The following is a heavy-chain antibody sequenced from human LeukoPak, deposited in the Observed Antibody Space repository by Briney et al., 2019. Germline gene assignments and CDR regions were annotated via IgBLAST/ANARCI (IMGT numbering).Heavy chain of an antibody. Sequence: SQTLSLTCAISGDSVSNNSAAWNWIRQSPSRGLEWLGRTYYRSKWFNDFALSVKSRITTNPDTSKNQFSLQLNSVTPEDTAVYYCAKNYGDSNWFDPWGQGTLDTVSS. D-gene: IGHD4-17*01. CDR2: TYYRSKWFN. CDR3: AKNYGDSNWFDP. CDR1: GDSVSNNSAA. V-gene: IGHV6-1*01. J-gene: IGHJ5*02.